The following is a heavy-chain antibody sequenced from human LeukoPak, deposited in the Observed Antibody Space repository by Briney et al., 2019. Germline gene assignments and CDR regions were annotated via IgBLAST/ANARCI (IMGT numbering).Heavy chain of an antibody. Sequence: GSLRLSCVASGFSFTDYAMNWVRQAPGKGLEWVSTFKTNYNQVYYAESVRGRFTMSTDNSKKTAYLQMNSLRVEDTALYYCARSAPDYTRFDFWGQGALVTVSS. D-gene: IGHD4-11*01. J-gene: IGHJ4*02. CDR1: GFSFTDYA. CDR2: FKTNYNQV. V-gene: IGHV3-23*05. CDR3: ARSAPDYTRFDF.